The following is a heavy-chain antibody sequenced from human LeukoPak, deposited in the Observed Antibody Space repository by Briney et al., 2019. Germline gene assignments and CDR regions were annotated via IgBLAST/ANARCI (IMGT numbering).Heavy chain of an antibody. V-gene: IGHV3-48*03. CDR3: AREDEGWFGELYYGMDV. J-gene: IGHJ6*04. D-gene: IGHD3-10*01. CDR1: GFTFSSYE. CDR2: ISSSGSTI. Sequence: PGGSLRLSCAASGFTFSSYEMNWVRQAPGKGLEWVSYISSSGSTIYYADSVKGRFTISRDNAKNSLYLQMHSLRAEDTAVYYCAREDEGWFGELYYGMDVWGKGTTVTVSS.